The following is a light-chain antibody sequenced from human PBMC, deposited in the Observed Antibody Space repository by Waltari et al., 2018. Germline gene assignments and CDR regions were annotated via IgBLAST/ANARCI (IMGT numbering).Light chain of an antibody. CDR3: QSSDSSLRAV. J-gene: IGLJ2*01. V-gene: IGLV1-40*01. Sequence: QSVLTQPPSVSGDPGQRISISCTGNSSNIGAGYDVHWYQQLPGAAPKLLIYGTTNRPSGVPDRFSGSKSGSSASLAITGLRPEDEADYYCQSSDSSLRAVFGGGTKVTVL. CDR1: SSNIGAGYD. CDR2: GTT.